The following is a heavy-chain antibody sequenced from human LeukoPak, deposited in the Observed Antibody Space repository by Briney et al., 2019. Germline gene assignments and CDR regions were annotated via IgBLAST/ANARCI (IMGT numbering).Heavy chain of an antibody. Sequence: ASVKVSCKASGYTFTSYYMHWVRQAPGQGLEGMGIINRSGGSTIYAQNFQGKVTMSRDTSTSTVYMELSSLRSEDTAVYYCARDEGQGYCSSTSCYRSTFDYWGQGTLVTVSS. D-gene: IGHD2-2*01. V-gene: IGHV1-46*01. CDR3: ARDEGQGYCSSTSCYRSTFDY. J-gene: IGHJ4*02. CDR2: INRSGGST. CDR1: GYTFTSYY.